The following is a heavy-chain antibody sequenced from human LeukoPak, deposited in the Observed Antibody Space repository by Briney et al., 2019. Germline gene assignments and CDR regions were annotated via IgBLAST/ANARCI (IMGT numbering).Heavy chain of an antibody. CDR3: ARVYFDSSGYYYRREYYFDY. J-gene: IGHJ4*02. D-gene: IGHD3-22*01. Sequence: NTSETLSLTCTVSGGSISSYYWSWIRQPPGKGLEWIGYIYYSGSTNYNPSLKSRVTISVDASKNQFSLKLSSVTAADTAVYYCARVYFDSSGYYYRREYYFDYWGQGTLVTVSS. V-gene: IGHV4-59*01. CDR2: IYYSGST. CDR1: GGSISSYY.